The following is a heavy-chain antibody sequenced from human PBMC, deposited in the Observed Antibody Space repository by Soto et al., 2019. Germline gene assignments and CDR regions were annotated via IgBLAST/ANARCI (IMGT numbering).Heavy chain of an antibody. J-gene: IGHJ4*02. D-gene: IGHD3-22*01. V-gene: IGHV1-69*01. CDR2: IIPIFGTA. Sequence: QVQLVQSGAEVKKPGSSVKVSCKASGGTFSSYAISWVRQAPGQGLEWRGGIIPIFGTANYAQKFQGRVTITAEESTSTAYMELSSLRSEDTAVYYCARYWAYYYDRSGYDSVCDYWVQGTLVTVSS. CDR1: GGTFSSYA. CDR3: ARYWAYYYDRSGYDSVCDY.